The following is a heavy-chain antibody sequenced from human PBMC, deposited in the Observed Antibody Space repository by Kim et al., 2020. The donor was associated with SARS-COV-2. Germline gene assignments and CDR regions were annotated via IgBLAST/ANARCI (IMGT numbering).Heavy chain of an antibody. Sequence: GGSLRLSCAASEFTFRSYCMHLVRQPPGKELVFVSRINAYGSSTTYADSVKGRFTISRDNAKNTLYLQMNSLRAEDTAVYYCARAVVNSRGAFDIWGQG. D-gene: IGHD3-22*01. V-gene: IGHV3-74*01. CDR1: EFTFRSYC. CDR2: INAYGSST. CDR3: ARAVVNSRGAFDI. J-gene: IGHJ3*02.